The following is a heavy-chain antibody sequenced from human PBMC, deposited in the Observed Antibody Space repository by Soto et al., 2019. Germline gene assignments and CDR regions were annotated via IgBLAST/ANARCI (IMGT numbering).Heavy chain of an antibody. D-gene: IGHD3-22*01. CDR1: GFTFSSYG. CDR2: IWYDGSNK. V-gene: IGHV3-33*01. J-gene: IGHJ4*02. CDR3: ARAGYYYNSSGYDLAMGPLDY. Sequence: QVQLVESGGGVVQPGRSLRLSCAASGFTFSSYGMHWVRQAPGKGLEWVAVIWYDGSNKYYADSVKGRFTISRDNSKNTMYLQMNSLRAEDTAVDYCARAGYYYNSSGYDLAMGPLDYWGKGTMVTVSS.